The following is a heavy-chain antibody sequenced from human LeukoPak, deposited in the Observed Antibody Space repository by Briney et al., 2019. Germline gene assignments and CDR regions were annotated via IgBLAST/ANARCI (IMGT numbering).Heavy chain of an antibody. D-gene: IGHD3-10*01. J-gene: IGHJ6*03. V-gene: IGHV5-51*01. Sequence: GESLKISCKGSGYSFTSYWIGWVRQMPGKGLEWMGISYPGDSDTRYSPSFQGPVTISADKSISTAYLQWSSLKASDTAMYYCASQRLTMVRGVINYYYMDVWGKGTTVTVSS. CDR1: GYSFTSYW. CDR2: SYPGDSDT. CDR3: ASQRLTMVRGVINYYYMDV.